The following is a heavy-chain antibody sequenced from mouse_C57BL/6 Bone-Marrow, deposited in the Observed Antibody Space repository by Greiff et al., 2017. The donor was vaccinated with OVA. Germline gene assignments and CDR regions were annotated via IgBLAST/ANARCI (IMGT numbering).Heavy chain of an antibody. CDR1: GFNIKDDY. CDR2: IDPENGDT. D-gene: IGHD2-3*01. J-gene: IGHJ2*01. V-gene: IGHV14-4*01. CDR3: TRDGYPDD. Sequence: VQLQQSGAELVRPGASVKLSCTASGFNIKDDYMHWVKQRPEQGLEWIGWIDPENGDTEYASKFQGKATITADTSSNTAYLQLSSLTSEDTAVYYCTRDGYPDDWGQGTTLTVSA.